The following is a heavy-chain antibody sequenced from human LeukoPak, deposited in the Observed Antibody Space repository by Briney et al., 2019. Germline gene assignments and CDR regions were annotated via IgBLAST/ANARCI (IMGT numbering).Heavy chain of an antibody. J-gene: IGHJ4*02. V-gene: IGHV3-21*04. CDR3: AKKGYYDGSGYYMYYFDH. Sequence: PGGSLRLSCAASGFTFSSYSMNWVRQAPGKGLKWVSSISGGRTYIYYADAVKGRFTISRDNSKNTLYLQMNSLRAEDTAVYYCAKKGYYDGSGYYMYYFDHWGQGTLVTVSS. CDR2: ISGGRTYI. D-gene: IGHD3-22*01. CDR1: GFTFSSYS.